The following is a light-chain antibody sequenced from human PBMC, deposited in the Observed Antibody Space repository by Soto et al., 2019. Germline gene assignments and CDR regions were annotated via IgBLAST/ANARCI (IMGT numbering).Light chain of an antibody. V-gene: IGKV1-39*01. Sequence: DIQMTQSPSSLSSSVGDRVTVTCRASQSISSVLNWYQQKPGKAANLLIYATSKLQSGVPSRFSGGGSGTDFTLTIISLQPEDFATYYCQQSYRTPFTFGQGTRLEIK. CDR3: QQSYRTPFT. J-gene: IGKJ5*01. CDR2: ATS. CDR1: QSISSV.